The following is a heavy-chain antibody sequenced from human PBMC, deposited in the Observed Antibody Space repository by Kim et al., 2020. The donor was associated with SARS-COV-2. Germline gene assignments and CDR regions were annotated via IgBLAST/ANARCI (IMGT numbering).Heavy chain of an antibody. Sequence: PPLKSRVTISVDKSKNQFSLKLSSVTAADTAVYYCARARAAGIAAAGFDYWGQGTLVTVSS. J-gene: IGHJ4*02. CDR3: ARARAAGIAAAGFDY. V-gene: IGHV4-4*02. D-gene: IGHD6-13*01.